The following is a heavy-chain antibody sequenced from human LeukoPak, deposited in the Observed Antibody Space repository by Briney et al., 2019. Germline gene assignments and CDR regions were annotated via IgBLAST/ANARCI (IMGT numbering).Heavy chain of an antibody. Sequence: ASVKVSCKASGGTFSSYAISWVRQAPGQGLEWMGGIIPIFGTANYAQKFQGRVTITADESTSTAYMELSSLRSEDTAVYYCASLEIRLGRVPLVGYLDYWGQGTLVTVSS. J-gene: IGHJ4*02. CDR2: IIPIFGTA. V-gene: IGHV1-69*13. D-gene: IGHD1-26*01. CDR1: GGTFSSYA. CDR3: ASLEIRLGRVPLVGYLDY.